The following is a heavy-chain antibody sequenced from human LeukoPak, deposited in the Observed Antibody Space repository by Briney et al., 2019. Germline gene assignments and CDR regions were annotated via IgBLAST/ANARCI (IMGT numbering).Heavy chain of an antibody. CDR2: IYTSGTT. CDR1: GGSISSYY. CDR3: AREGTTRPLDY. D-gene: IGHD6-6*01. Sequence: SETLSLTCTVSGGSISSYYWSWIRQPPGKGLEWIGYIYTSGTTNYNPSLKSRVTMSVDTSKNQFSLNLTSVTVADTAVYYCAREGTTRPLDYWGQGTLVTVSS. V-gene: IGHV4-4*08. J-gene: IGHJ4*02.